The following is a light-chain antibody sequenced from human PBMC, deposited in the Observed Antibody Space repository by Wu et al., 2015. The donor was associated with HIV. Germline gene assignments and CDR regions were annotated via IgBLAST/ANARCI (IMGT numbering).Light chain of an antibody. CDR2: STS. CDR1: QGIRSW. V-gene: IGKV1-12*01. CDR3: QQANSFPLT. J-gene: IGKJ4*01. Sequence: DIQMTQSPSSVSASVGDRVTITCRASQGIRSWLAWYQQKPGKAPQLLIYSTSTLLNGVPQGSAAVDLGQTSRSPSAACSLKILLTYYCQQANSFPLTFGGGTKVEIK.